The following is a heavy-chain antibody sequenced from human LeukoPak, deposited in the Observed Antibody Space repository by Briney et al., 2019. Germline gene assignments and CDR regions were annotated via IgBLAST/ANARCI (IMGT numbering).Heavy chain of an antibody. CDR3: ARAGLGYSYGTGYCYYMDV. CDR1: GFTFRRYG. J-gene: IGHJ6*03. Sequence: HPWGSLRLSCAASGFTFRRYGMNWVRQAPGEGMEWVSYISISSSSISYADSVKGRFTISRDNAKNSLYLQMNSLRAEDTAIYYCARAGLGYSYGTGYCYYMDVWGKGTTVAVSS. D-gene: IGHD5-18*01. CDR2: ISISSSSI. V-gene: IGHV3-48*04.